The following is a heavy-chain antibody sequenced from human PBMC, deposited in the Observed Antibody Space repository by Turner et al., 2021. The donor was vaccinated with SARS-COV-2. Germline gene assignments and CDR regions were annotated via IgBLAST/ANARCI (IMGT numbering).Heavy chain of an antibody. V-gene: IGHV1-24*01. CDR1: GHTLNELS. CDR3: ATDVAVASVVVGYYDYYGMDI. CDR2: FGHEEAET. J-gene: IGHJ6*02. D-gene: IGHD6-19*01. Sequence: QVRLVQSGAEGKKPGASVTVSGTDSGHTLNELSMHWVRQAPGNGRGWMGGFGHEEAETVYAQKFQGRVTMTEDTSTDTAYMALSRLRSEDRAVYYCATDVAVASVVVGYYDYYGMDIWGQGTTVTVSS.